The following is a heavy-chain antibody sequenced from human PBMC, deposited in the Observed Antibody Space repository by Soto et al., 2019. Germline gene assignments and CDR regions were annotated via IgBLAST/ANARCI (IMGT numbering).Heavy chain of an antibody. CDR2: INHSGST. D-gene: IGHD6-19*01. CDR3: ARVTAVAGPSYYYYGMDV. CDR1: GGSFSGYY. J-gene: IGHJ6*02. Sequence: SETLSLTCAVYGGSFSGYYWSWIRQPPGKGLEWIGEINHSGSTNYNPSLKSRVTISVDTSKNQFSLKLSSVTAADTAVYYCARVTAVAGPSYYYYGMDVWGQGTTVTVS. V-gene: IGHV4-34*01.